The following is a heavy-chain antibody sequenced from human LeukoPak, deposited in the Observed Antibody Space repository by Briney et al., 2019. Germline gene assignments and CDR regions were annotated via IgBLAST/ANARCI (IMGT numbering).Heavy chain of an antibody. J-gene: IGHJ5*02. Sequence: SETLSLTRAVYGGSFSGYYWGWIRQPPGKGLEWIGSIYYSGSTYYNPSLKSRVTISVDTSKNQFSLKLSSVTAADTAVYYCARHSYGDYILYNWFDPWGQGTLVTVSS. D-gene: IGHD4-17*01. CDR3: ARHSYGDYILYNWFDP. CDR2: IYYSGST. CDR1: GGSFSGYY. V-gene: IGHV4-39*01.